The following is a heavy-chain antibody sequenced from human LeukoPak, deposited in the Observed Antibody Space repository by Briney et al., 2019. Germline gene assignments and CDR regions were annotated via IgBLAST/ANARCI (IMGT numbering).Heavy chain of an antibody. Sequence: GGSLRLSCAASGFTFSTYGMSWVRQASGKGLEWVSAISGSGGSTYYADSVKGRFTISRDNSKNTLYLQMNSLRAEDTAVYYCAKEGPMVRDFDYWGQGTLVTVSS. CDR1: GFTFSTYG. V-gene: IGHV3-23*01. D-gene: IGHD3-10*01. J-gene: IGHJ4*02. CDR3: AKEGPMVRDFDY. CDR2: ISGSGGST.